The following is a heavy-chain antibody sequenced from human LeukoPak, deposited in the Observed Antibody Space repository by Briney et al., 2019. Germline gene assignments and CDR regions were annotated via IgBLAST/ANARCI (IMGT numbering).Heavy chain of an antibody. CDR3: ARGRGSIQLRTPFDY. CDR2: ISYDGSNK. D-gene: IGHD5-18*01. J-gene: IGHJ4*02. CDR1: GFTFSSYA. Sequence: TGGSLRLSCAASGFTFSSYAMHWVRQAPGKGLEWVAVISYDGSNKYYADSVKGRFTISRDNSKNTLYLQMTSLRAEDTAVYYCARGRGSIQLRTPFDYWGQGTLVTVSS. V-gene: IGHV3-30-3*01.